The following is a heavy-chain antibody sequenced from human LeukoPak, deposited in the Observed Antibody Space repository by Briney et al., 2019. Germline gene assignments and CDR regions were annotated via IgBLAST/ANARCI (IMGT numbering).Heavy chain of an antibody. J-gene: IGHJ4*02. V-gene: IGHV4-38-2*02. CDR2: IYHSGST. Sequence: SETLSLTCTVSGYPISSGYYLGWIRTPPGKGLVWIGSIYHSGSTHYNPSLKCLVTISVDTSKNQFSLKLSSVTAADTAVYYCAEYCSTSPAYSWGQGTLVTVSS. CDR3: AEYCSTSPAYS. CDR1: GYPISSGYY. D-gene: IGHD2-2*01.